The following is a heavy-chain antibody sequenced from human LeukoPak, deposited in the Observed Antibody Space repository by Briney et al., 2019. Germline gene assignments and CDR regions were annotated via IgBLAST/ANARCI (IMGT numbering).Heavy chain of an antibody. CDR3: ARDGVAMITFGGVIVTPSDAFDI. D-gene: IGHD3-16*02. J-gene: IGHJ3*02. CDR2: ISAYNGNT. CDR1: GYTFTSYG. V-gene: IGHV1-18*01. Sequence: GASVKVSCKASGYTFTSYGINWVRRAPGQGLEWMGWISAYNGNTNYAQKLQGRVTMTTDTSTSTAYMELRSLRSDDTAVYYCARDGVAMITFGGVIVTPSDAFDIWGQGTMVTVSS.